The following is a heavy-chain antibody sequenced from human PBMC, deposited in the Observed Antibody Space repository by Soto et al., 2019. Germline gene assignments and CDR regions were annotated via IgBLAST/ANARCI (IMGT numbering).Heavy chain of an antibody. CDR2: IAPHRDGT. V-gene: IGHV1-2*02. D-gene: IGHD4-17*01. CDR3: ARGPYGDNAFDI. CDR1: GYSFTDYY. J-gene: IGHJ3*02. Sequence: QVQVVQSGAEVKRPGASVKVSCKASGYSFTDYYMHWIRQAPGQGLEWMGWIAPHRDGTEFAQKFQGRITLTGDTSTSTAYLELKVLTPADTAVYFCARGPYGDNAFDIWGQGTVVTVSS.